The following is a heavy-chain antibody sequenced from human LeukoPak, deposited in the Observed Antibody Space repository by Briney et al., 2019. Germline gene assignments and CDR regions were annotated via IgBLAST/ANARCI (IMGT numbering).Heavy chain of an antibody. CDR2: INPNSGGT. CDR3: ARGYCSGGSCYYWTDV. J-gene: IGHJ6*02. Sequence: ASVKVSCKASGYTFTGYYMHWVRQAPGQGLEWMGWINPNSGGTNYAQKFQGRVTMTRDTSISTAYMELSRLRSDDTAVYYCARGYCSGGSCYYWTDVWGQGTTVTVSS. D-gene: IGHD2-15*01. V-gene: IGHV1-2*02. CDR1: GYTFTGYY.